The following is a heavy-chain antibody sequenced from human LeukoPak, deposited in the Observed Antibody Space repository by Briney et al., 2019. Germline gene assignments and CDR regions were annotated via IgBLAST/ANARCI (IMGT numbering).Heavy chain of an antibody. CDR2: IHYSGST. CDR3: ARQTGSGLFILP. Sequence: SETLSLTCTVSGGSISSSSYFWAWIRQPPGKGLEWIGSIHYSGSTYYNPSLQSRVTISIDTSKNQFSLRLTSVTAADTAVYYCARQTGSGLFILPGGQGTLVTVSS. J-gene: IGHJ4*02. D-gene: IGHD3/OR15-3a*01. V-gene: IGHV4-39*01. CDR1: GGSISSSSYF.